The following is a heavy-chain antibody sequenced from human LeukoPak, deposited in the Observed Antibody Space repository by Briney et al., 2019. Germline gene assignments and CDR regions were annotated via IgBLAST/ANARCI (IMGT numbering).Heavy chain of an antibody. V-gene: IGHV1-18*04. CDR2: ISAYNGNT. D-gene: IGHD6-13*01. J-gene: IGHJ4*02. CDR3: ARDPGAAAARHFDY. Sequence: GASVKVSCKASGYTFTSYGISWVRQAPGQGLEWMGWISAYNGNTNYAQKLQGRVTMTTDTSTSTAYMELRGLRSDDTAVYYCARDPGAAAARHFDYWGQGTLVTVSS. CDR1: GYTFTSYG.